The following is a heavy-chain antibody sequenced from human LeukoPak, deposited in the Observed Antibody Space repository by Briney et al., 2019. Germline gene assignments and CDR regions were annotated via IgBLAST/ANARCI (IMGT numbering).Heavy chain of an antibody. J-gene: IGHJ4*02. D-gene: IGHD3-22*01. CDR1: GYTFTSYG. CDR3: VREVSEPYYDDSSGYYYFDY. V-gene: IGHV1-18*01. CDR2: ISAYNANT. Sequence: GASVKVSCKASGYTFTSYGISWVRQAPGQGLEKMGWISAYNANTNYAQKLQGRVTMTTDTSTSTAYMELRSLRSDDTAVYYCVREVSEPYYDDSSGYYYFDYWGQGTLVTVSS.